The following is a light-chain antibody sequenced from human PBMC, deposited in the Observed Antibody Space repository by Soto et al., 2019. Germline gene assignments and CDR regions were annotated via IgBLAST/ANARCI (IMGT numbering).Light chain of an antibody. J-gene: IGKJ2*01. V-gene: IGKV3-11*01. Sequence: EIVLTQSPATLSLSPGERATLSCRVSQSVSSYLAWYQQKPGQAPRLLIYDASKRATGIPARFSGSGSGTDFTLPISSLEPEDSAVYYCQQRSNWPHTFGQGTKLEIK. CDR2: DAS. CDR1: QSVSSY. CDR3: QQRSNWPHT.